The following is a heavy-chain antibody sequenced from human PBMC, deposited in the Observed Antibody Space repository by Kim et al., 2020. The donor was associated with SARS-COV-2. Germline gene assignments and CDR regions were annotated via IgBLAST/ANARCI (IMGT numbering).Heavy chain of an antibody. J-gene: IGHJ4*02. CDR1: GFTFSSYA. CDR3: AKDPLRYFDWLLSESNYFDY. D-gene: IGHD3-9*01. CDR2: LSGNGSGT. Sequence: GGSLRLSCAASGFTFSSYAMSWVRQAPGKGLEWVSALSGNGSGTYYADSVKGRFTISRDNSKNTLYLQMNSLRAEDTAVYYCAKDPLRYFDWLLSESNYFDYCGQGTLVTVSS. V-gene: IGHV3-23*01.